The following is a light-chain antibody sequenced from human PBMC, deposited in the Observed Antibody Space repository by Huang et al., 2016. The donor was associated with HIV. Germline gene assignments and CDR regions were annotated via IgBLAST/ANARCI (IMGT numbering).Light chain of an antibody. CDR3: QQYNNWPKVFT. CDR1: QSVSSN. Sequence: EIVMTQSPATLSVSPGERATLSCRASQSVSSNLAWYQQNPGQAPRLLIYGASTRATCIPARVSGSGSGTEFTLTISSLQSEDFAVYYCQQYNNWPKVFTFGPGTKVDIK. J-gene: IGKJ3*01. CDR2: GAS. V-gene: IGKV3-15*01.